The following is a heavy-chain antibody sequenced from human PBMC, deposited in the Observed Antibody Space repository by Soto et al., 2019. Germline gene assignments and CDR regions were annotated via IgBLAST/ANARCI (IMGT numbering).Heavy chain of an antibody. D-gene: IGHD5-12*01. J-gene: IGHJ3*02. V-gene: IGHV3-23*01. CDR1: PITQSSSA. CDR2: ISENAGSRGRT. Sequence: DGTLRRPWSASPITQSSSAMISVRQAPGQGLAWVASISENAGSRGRTYYADSVKCRFTLSRTNSKSTLYLQVDSLTAADTAVYYCASAKAVVATVLGIWAQGTMVNV. CDR3: ASAKAVVATVLGI.